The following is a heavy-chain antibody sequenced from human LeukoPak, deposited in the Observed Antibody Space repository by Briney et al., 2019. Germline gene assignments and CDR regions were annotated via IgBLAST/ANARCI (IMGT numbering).Heavy chain of an antibody. CDR1: GFTFRTYD. D-gene: IGHD3-22*01. CDR2: INTAGGT. J-gene: IGHJ3*02. V-gene: IGHV3-13*01. Sequence: QSGGSLRLSCEASGFTFRTYDLHWVRQTAVKGLEWVSLINTAGGTFYSDSVRGRFTISRENAKNSFYLQMDSLTADDTAVYYCAREAFTDATGYYFSPLGMWGQGTMVTVSS. CDR3: AREAFTDATGYYFSPLGM.